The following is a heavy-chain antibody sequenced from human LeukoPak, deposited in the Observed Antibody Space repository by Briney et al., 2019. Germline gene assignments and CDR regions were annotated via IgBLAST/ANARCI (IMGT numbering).Heavy chain of an antibody. CDR2: IYYSGST. Sequence: SETLSLTCTVSGGSISSYYWSWIRQPPGKGLEWIGYIYYSGSTNYNPSLKSRVTISVDTSKNQFSLKLSSVTAADTAVYYCARVLEGGGFLDIWGQGTMVTVSS. CDR1: GGSISSYY. V-gene: IGHV4-59*01. CDR3: ARVLEGGGFLDI. J-gene: IGHJ3*02. D-gene: IGHD2-15*01.